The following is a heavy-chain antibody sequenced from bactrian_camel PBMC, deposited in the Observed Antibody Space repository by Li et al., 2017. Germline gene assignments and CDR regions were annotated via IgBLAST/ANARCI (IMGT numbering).Heavy chain of an antibody. Sequence: HVQLVESGGGSVQAGGSLRLSCSVSGYTSSRYCVGFFRQAPGKEREGVASIERDGTATYSDSAKGRFTISKDVTKNTLYLQMNSLGPEDTAMYYCAADDGRPRDQSCSGGNPAYFGRWGQGTQVTVS. CDR2: IERDGTAT. V-gene: IGHV3S6*01. D-gene: IGHD2*01. CDR3: AADDGRPRDQSCSGGNPAYFGR. J-gene: IGHJ6*01. CDR1: GYTSSRYC.